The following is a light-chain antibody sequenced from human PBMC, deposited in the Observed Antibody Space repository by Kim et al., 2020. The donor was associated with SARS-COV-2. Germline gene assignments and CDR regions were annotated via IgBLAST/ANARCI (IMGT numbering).Light chain of an antibody. J-gene: IGLJ3*02. V-gene: IGLV2-14*03. CDR1: SSDIGGYNY. CDR2: DVN. CDR3: SSYTSSRSSV. Sequence: GQSITITCTGTSSDIGGYNYVSWYQQHPGKAPTLMIYDVNKRPSGVSNRFSGSKSGNTASLTISGLQADDEADYYCSSYTSSRSSVFGAGTQVTVL.